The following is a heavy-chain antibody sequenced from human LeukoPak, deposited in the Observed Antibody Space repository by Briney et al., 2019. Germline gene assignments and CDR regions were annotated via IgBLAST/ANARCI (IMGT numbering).Heavy chain of an antibody. V-gene: IGHV1-18*01. CDR3: ARDPGADWNGS. Sequence: ASVKVPCKASGYTFTSYGISWVRQAPGQGLEWMGWISAYNGNTNYAQKFQGRVTITADKSTSTAYMELSSLRSEDTAVYYCARDPGADWNGSCGQGTLVTVSS. D-gene: IGHD7-27*01. CDR1: GYTFTSYG. J-gene: IGHJ5*01. CDR2: ISAYNGNT.